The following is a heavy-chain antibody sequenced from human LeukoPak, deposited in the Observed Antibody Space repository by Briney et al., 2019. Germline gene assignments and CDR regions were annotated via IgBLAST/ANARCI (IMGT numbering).Heavy chain of an antibody. CDR1: GGSCTDYY. CDR2: IHPSGIF. J-gene: IGHJ4*02. CDR3: ARGRDRSKAGDH. D-gene: IGHD5-24*01. Sequence: SETLSLTCAVYGGSCTDYYCSWLRQPPGKGLEWIGEIHPSGIFYYNSSLLSRVTISIDTSKSQFSLRLTSVTAADTAFYYCARGRDRSKAGDHWGQGSLVTVSS. V-gene: IGHV4-34*01.